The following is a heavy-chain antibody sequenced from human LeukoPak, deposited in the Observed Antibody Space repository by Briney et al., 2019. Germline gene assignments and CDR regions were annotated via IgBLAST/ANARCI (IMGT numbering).Heavy chain of an antibody. D-gene: IGHD3/OR15-3a*01. CDR3: AKLIRDVTIYDF. Sequence: PGGSLRLSCAASGFTFSRFWMSWVRQAPGKGLEWVASINQDESRKHYSDSVGGRFTISRDNTRNSLFLQMNSLRIDDTAFYYCAKLIRDVTIYDFWGRGALVTVSS. J-gene: IGHJ2*01. CDR1: GFTFSRFW. CDR2: INQDESRK. V-gene: IGHV3-7*01.